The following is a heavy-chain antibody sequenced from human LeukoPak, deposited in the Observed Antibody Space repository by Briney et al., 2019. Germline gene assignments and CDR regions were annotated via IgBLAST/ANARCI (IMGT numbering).Heavy chain of an antibody. V-gene: IGHV1-58*01. CDR3: AADPRVGGYDSSGYYPPVN. D-gene: IGHD3-22*01. CDR2: IVVGSGNT. CDR1: GFTFTSSA. J-gene: IGHJ4*02. Sequence: ASVKVSCKASGFTFTSSAVQWVRQARGQRLEWIGWIVVGSGNTNYAQKFQERVTITRDMSTSTAYMELSSLRSEDTAVYYCAADPRVGGYDSSGYYPPVNWGQGTLVTVSS.